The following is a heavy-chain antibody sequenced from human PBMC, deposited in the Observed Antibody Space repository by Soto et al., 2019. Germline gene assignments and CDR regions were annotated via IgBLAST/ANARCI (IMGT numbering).Heavy chain of an antibody. Sequence: EVLLVESGGGVVQPGGSLRLSCAASGFTLNNYWMHWVRQAPGKGLEWVSRINIDGRSTTYADSVKGRFSISRDDAKYTLFLQMNSLRAEDTAVYYCARDWRSNRWYYFDSWGQGTLVTVSS. CDR2: INIDGRST. V-gene: IGHV3-74*01. CDR3: ARDWRSNRWYYFDS. CDR1: GFTLNNYW. J-gene: IGHJ5*01. D-gene: IGHD2-2*01.